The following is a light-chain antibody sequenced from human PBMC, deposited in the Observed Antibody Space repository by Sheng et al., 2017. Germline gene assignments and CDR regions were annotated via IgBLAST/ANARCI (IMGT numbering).Light chain of an antibody. CDR1: QSVSSN. V-gene: IGKV3-20*01. CDR2: GAS. CDR3: QQYGSSPQT. Sequence: EIVLTQSPATLSLSPGERATLSCRASQSVSSNVAWYQQKPGLAPRLLIYGASSGATGIPDRFSGSGSGTDFTLTISRLEPEDVAVYYCQQYGSSPQTFGQGTKVEIK. J-gene: IGKJ1*01.